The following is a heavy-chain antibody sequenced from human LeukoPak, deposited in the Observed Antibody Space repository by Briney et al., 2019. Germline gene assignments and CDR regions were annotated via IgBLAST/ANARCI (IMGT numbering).Heavy chain of an antibody. Sequence: SEALSLTCAVYGGSFSGYYWSWIRQPPGKGLEWIGEINHSGSTNYNPSLKSRVTISVDTSKNQFSLKLSSVTAADTAVYCCAGGVPVPAFDIWGQGTMVTVSS. V-gene: IGHV4-34*01. CDR1: GGSFSGYY. D-gene: IGHD2-2*01. CDR2: INHSGST. J-gene: IGHJ3*02. CDR3: AGGVPVPAFDI.